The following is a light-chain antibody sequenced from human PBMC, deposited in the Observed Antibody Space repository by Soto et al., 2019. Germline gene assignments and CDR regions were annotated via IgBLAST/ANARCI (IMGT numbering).Light chain of an antibody. CDR1: QSINNAH. CDR3: QPYNNWPLT. V-gene: IGKV3-20*01. CDR2: ASS. Sequence: EIVLTQSPGTLSLSPGERATLSCRASQSINNAHLAWYQQRPGQSPRLLIYASSSRATGTPDRFSGGGTGTDFTLTISTLEPEDFAIYYCQPYNNWPLTFGGGTKVESK. J-gene: IGKJ4*01.